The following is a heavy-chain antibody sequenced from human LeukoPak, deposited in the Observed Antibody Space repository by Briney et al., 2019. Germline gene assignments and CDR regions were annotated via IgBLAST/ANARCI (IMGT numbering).Heavy chain of an antibody. CDR1: GGSISSGGYS. CDR2: IYHSGST. J-gene: IGHJ4*02. D-gene: IGHD2-15*01. Sequence: ASQTLSLTCAVSGGSISSGGYSWSWIRQPPGKGLEWIGYIYHSGSTYYNPSLKSRVTISVDRSKNQFSLKLSSVTAADTAVYYCARGLLVFDYWGQGTLVTVSS. CDR3: ARGLLVFDY. V-gene: IGHV4-30-2*01.